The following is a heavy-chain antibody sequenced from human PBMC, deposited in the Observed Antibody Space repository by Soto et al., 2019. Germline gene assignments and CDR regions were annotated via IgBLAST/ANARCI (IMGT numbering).Heavy chain of an antibody. D-gene: IGHD3-22*01. CDR2: IYHSGST. J-gene: IGHJ6*02. V-gene: IGHV4-4*02. CDR1: GGSISSSNW. CDR3: ARSPDSSGYYPRWYYYGMDV. Sequence: QVQLQESGPGLVKPSGTLSLTCAVSGGSISSSNWWSWVRQPPGKGVEWIGEIYHSGSTNYNPSLKSRVTISVDKSKNQFSLKLSSVTAADTAVYYCARSPDSSGYYPRWYYYGMDVWGQGTTVTVSS.